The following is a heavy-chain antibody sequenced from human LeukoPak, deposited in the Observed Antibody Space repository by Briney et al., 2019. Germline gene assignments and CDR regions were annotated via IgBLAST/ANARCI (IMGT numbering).Heavy chain of an antibody. D-gene: IGHD1-26*01. CDR2: ITSDGSTK. Sequence: GGSLRLSCAASGFPFSGSWMHWVRQAPGKGLEWVANITSDGSTKHYLDSVKGRITISRDNAKNSLYLQMNSLRAEDTAVYYCARGGRGSYSSFDYWGQGTLVTVSS. CDR3: ARGGRGSYSSFDY. CDR1: GFPFSGSW. V-gene: IGHV3-7*01. J-gene: IGHJ4*02.